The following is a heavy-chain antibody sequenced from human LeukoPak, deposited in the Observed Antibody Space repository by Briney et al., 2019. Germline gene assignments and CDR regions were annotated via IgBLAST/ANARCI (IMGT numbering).Heavy chain of an antibody. J-gene: IGHJ4*02. CDR1: GFTFSSYA. Sequence: GGSLRLSCAASGFTFSSYAMNWVRQAPGKGLEWVSGISSSGGTTYYADSVKGRFTISRDNSKNTLYLQMNSLRGKDTAVYYCAKEDPGATFDCWGQGTLVTVSS. D-gene: IGHD1-26*01. V-gene: IGHV3-23*01. CDR3: AKEDPGATFDC. CDR2: ISSSGGTT.